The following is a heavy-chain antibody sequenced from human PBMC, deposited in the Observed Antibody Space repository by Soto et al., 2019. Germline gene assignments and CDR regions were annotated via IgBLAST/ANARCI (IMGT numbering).Heavy chain of an antibody. Sequence: GGSLRLSRAASGFTLWNYALSWVRQAPGKGLEWVSASGGRGSSTYYIDSVKGRFTITRDLSTNTIYMDLSSLRSEDTAVYYCAASPSFWQNYYYGAMDVWGQGTTDTVSS. CDR2: SGGRGSST. J-gene: IGHJ6*02. CDR3: AASPSFWQNYYYGAMDV. V-gene: IGHV3-23*01. CDR1: GFTLWNYA.